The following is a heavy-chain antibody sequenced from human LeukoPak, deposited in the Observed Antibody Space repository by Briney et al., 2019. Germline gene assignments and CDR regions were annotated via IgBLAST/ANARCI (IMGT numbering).Heavy chain of an antibody. D-gene: IGHD5-18*01. J-gene: IGHJ4*02. V-gene: IGHV3-7*01. Sequence: GRSLRLSCAASGFTFSSYWMSWVRQAPGKGLEWVANIKKDGSDKYYVDSVKGRFTISRDNAKTSLYLQMNSLRAEDTAVYYCARDLSGVPGYTYGRGIDYWGQGTLVTVSS. CDR1: GFTFSSYW. CDR3: ARDLSGVPGYTYGRGIDY. CDR2: IKKDGSDK.